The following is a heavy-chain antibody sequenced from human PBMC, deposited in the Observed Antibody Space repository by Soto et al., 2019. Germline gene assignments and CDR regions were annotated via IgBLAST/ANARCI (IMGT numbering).Heavy chain of an antibody. D-gene: IGHD6-13*01. CDR2: ISGSGDST. Sequence: GGSLRLSCAASGFTFSSYAMSWVRQAPGKGLEWVSGISGSGDSTHYADFVKGRFTISRDNSKNTLYLQMSSLRVEDTAIYYCAKYGPLLQLVRDSIDYWGQGALVTVSS. CDR3: AKYGPLLQLVRDSIDY. V-gene: IGHV3-23*01. CDR1: GFTFSSYA. J-gene: IGHJ4*02.